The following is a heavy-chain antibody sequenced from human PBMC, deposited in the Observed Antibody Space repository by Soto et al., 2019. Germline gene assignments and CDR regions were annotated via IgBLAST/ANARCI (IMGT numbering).Heavy chain of an antibody. Sequence: PGESLKISCKGSGYSFTSYWISWVRQMPGKGLEWMGRIDPSDSYTNYSPSFQGHVTISVDKSISTAYLQWSSLKASDTAMYCCARLQAAAGDNDLTFDYWGQGTLVTVSS. V-gene: IGHV5-10-1*01. CDR1: GYSFTSYW. CDR3: ARLQAAAGDNDLTFDY. CDR2: IDPSDSYT. D-gene: IGHD6-13*01. J-gene: IGHJ4*02.